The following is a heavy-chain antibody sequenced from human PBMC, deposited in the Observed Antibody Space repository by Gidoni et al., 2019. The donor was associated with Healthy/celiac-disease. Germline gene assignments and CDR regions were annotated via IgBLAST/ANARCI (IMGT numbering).Heavy chain of an antibody. J-gene: IGHJ5*02. CDR1: GYSISSGYY. CDR3: ASRYSSSWSGPWFDP. CDR2: IYHSGST. D-gene: IGHD6-13*01. V-gene: IGHV4-38-2*01. Sequence: QVQLQESGPGLVKPSETLSLTCAVPGYSISSGYYWGWIRQPPGKGLEWIGSIYHSGSTYYNPSLKSRVTISVDTSKNQFSLKLSSVTAADTAVYYCASRYSSSWSGPWFDPWGQGTLVTVSS.